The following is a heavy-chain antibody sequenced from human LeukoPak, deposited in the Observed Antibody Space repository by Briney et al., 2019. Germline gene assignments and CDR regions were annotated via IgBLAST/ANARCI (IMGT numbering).Heavy chain of an antibody. CDR3: AKASMSMVRGTKNSFDY. D-gene: IGHD3-10*01. J-gene: IGHJ4*02. V-gene: IGHV3-23*01. Sequence: GGSLRLSCAASGFTFSTYAMNWVRQAPGKGLEWVSSVSGGATTFYADSVKGRFSISRDNSKNTLYLQMNSLRVEDTALYYCAKASMSMVRGTKNSFDYWGQGALVTVSS. CDR1: GFTFSTYA. CDR2: VSGGATT.